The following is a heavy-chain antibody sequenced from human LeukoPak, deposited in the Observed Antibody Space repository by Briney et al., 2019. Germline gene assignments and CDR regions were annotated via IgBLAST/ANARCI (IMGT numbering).Heavy chain of an antibody. D-gene: IGHD3-22*01. CDR1: GASISSTKW. J-gene: IGHJ4*02. CDR3: ACAGHDGSGYKVC. Sequence: NPSETLSLTCAVSGASISSTKWWTWVRQPPGKGLEWIGEIYHSGSINYNPSLRSRVTISIDKSKNQFSLKVSSVTAADTAVYYCACAGHDGSGYKVCWGQGTLVTVSS. V-gene: IGHV4-4*02. CDR2: IYHSGSI.